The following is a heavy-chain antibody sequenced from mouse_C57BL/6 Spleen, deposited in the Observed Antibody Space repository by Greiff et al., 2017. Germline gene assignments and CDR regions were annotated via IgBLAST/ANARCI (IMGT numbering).Heavy chain of an antibody. D-gene: IGHD2-13*01. Sequence: EVQLQQSVAALVRPGASVKLSCTASGFNIKHTYMPWVKQRPEQGLEWIGRIDPATGNTKYAPKFKGKATITADTSSNTAYLQLSSLTSEYTAIYYCAGDYSYAMDYWGQGTSVTVSS. CDR3: AGDYSYAMDY. V-gene: IGHV14-3*01. CDR2: IDPATGNT. J-gene: IGHJ4*01. CDR1: GFNIKHTY.